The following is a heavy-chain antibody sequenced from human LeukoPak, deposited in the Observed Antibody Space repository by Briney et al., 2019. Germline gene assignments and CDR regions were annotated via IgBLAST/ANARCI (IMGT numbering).Heavy chain of an antibody. Sequence: ASVKVSCKASGGTFSSYAISWVRQAPGQGLEWMGGIIPIFGTANYAQKFQGRVTITADESTSTAYMELSSLRSEDTAVYYCATTRPRSAVITEPFDYWGQGTLVTVSS. CDR3: ATTRPRSAVITEPFDY. CDR2: IIPIFGTA. CDR1: GGTFSSYA. J-gene: IGHJ4*02. D-gene: IGHD3-22*01. V-gene: IGHV1-69*01.